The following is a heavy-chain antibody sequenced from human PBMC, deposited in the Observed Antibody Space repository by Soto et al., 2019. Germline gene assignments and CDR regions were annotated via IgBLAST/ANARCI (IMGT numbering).Heavy chain of an antibody. CDR3: TSQGYSYGFVY. Sequence: PGGSLRLSCAASGFTFSGSAMHWVRRASGKGLEWVGRIRSKANSYATAYVASVKGRFTISRDDSKNTAYLQMNSLKTEDTAVYYCTSQGYSYGFVYWGQGTLVTVSS. J-gene: IGHJ4*02. CDR2: IRSKANSYAT. D-gene: IGHD5-18*01. CDR1: GFTFSGSA. V-gene: IGHV3-73*01.